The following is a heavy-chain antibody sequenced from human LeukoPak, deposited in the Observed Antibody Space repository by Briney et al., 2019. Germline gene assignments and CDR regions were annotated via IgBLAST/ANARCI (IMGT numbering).Heavy chain of an antibody. CDR2: ITSSSSYL. Sequence: GGSLRLSCAASGFTFSSYNMNWVRQAPGKGLEWVSSITSSSSYLYYAGSVKGRFTISRDNDTHSLYLQMNSLRADDLSVCDSARDHYIGSDGAYYYYYMDVWRKGATVTISS. J-gene: IGHJ6*03. V-gene: IGHV3-21*01. CDR3: ARDHYIGSDGAYYYYYMDV. CDR1: GFTFSSYN. D-gene: IGHD1-26*01.